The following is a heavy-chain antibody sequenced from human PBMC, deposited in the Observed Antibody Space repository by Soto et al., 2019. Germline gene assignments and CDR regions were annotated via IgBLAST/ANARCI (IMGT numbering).Heavy chain of an antibody. D-gene: IGHD2-2*02. V-gene: IGHV3-33*01. J-gene: IGHJ4*02. CDR3: ARDPGSKEVLLIYLFDY. CDR2: IWYDGSNK. CDR1: GFNFSSYG. Sequence: QVQLVESGGGVVQPRRSLSLSCAASGFNFSSYGMHWVRQAPGKGLEWVAVIWYDGSNKYYADSVKGRFTISRDNSKNTLYLQMNSLRTEDTAVYYCARDPGSKEVLLIYLFDYWGQGTLVTVSS.